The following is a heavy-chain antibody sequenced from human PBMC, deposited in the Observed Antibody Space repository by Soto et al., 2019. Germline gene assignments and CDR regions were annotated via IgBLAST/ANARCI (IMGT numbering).Heavy chain of an antibody. J-gene: IGHJ4*02. Sequence: PGGSLRLSCAASGFTFSDYHMSWIRQAPGKGLEWVSYIGSSGSTMYSADSVKGRFTISRDNAKNSLYLQMNSLRAEDTAVYYCARAPMIVAVFDYWGQGT. CDR1: GFTFSDYH. CDR2: IGSSGSTM. V-gene: IGHV3-11*01. D-gene: IGHD3-22*01. CDR3: ARAPMIVAVFDY.